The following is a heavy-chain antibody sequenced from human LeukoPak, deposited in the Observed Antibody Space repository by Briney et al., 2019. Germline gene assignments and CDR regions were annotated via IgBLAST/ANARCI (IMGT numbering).Heavy chain of an antibody. CDR3: ARDFPRPDYYGSGSQPFDY. D-gene: IGHD3-10*01. V-gene: IGHV1-69*04. CDR2: IIPILGIA. J-gene: IGHJ4*02. CDR1: GGTFSSYT. Sequence: SVKVSCKASGGTFSSYTISWVRQAPGQGLEWMGRIIPILGIANYAQKFQGRVTITADKSTSTAYMELSSLRSEDAAVYYCARDFPRPDYYGSGSQPFDYWGQGTLVTVSS.